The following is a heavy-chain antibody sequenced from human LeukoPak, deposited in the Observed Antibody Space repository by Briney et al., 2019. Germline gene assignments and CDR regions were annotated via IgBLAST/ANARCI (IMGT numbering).Heavy chain of an antibody. CDR3: ARDPMNDFWSSYSEDV. Sequence: PSETLSLTCTVSGGSISSYYWSWIRQPAGKGLEWIGRIYTSENTNYNPSLKSRVTMSVDTSKNQFSLKLSSVTAADTAVYYCARDPMNDFWSSYSEDVWGKGTTVTVSS. D-gene: IGHD3-3*01. CDR1: GGSISSYY. J-gene: IGHJ6*04. CDR2: IYTSENT. V-gene: IGHV4-4*07.